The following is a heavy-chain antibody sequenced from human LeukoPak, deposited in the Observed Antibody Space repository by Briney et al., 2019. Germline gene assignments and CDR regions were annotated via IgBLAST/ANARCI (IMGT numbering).Heavy chain of an antibody. Sequence: GASVKVSCKASGYTFTSFGISWVRQAPGQGLEWMGWITPNNGDTNYAQKFQGRVTMTTDTSTSTAYMELGSLRSDDTAFYYCASQADCTNISCHADYWGQGTLVTVSS. CDR3: ASQADCTNISCHADY. CDR2: ITPNNGDT. D-gene: IGHD2-2*01. J-gene: IGHJ4*02. V-gene: IGHV1-18*01. CDR1: GYTFTSFG.